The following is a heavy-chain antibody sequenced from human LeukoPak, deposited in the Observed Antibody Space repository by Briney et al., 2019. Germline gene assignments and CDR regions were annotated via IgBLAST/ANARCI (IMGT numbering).Heavy chain of an antibody. CDR3: ARVRGYSNYLGYYYYYMDV. D-gene: IGHD4-11*01. J-gene: IGHJ6*03. CDR1: GGTFSSYA. V-gene: IGHV1-69*01. CDR2: IIPIFGTA. Sequence: SVKVSCKASGGTFSSYAISWVRQAPGQGLGWMGGIIPIFGTANHAQKFQGRVTITADESTSTAYMELSSLRSEDTAVYYCARVRGYSNYLGYYYYYMDVWGKGTTVTVSS.